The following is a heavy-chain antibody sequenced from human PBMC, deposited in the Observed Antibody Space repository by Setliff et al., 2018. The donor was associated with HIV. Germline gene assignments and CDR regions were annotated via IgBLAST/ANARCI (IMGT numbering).Heavy chain of an antibody. D-gene: IGHD6-19*01. J-gene: IGHJ5*02. CDR2: IKQDGSEK. Sequence: GGSLRLSCAASGFSFSSYWMSWVRQAPGKGLEWVANIKQDGSEKYYAGSVKGRFTISRENAKNSLYLQMNSLRAEDTAVYYCAREGQEEWLAPSMYNWFDPWGRGTLVTVSS. CDR3: AREGQEEWLAPSMYNWFDP. V-gene: IGHV3-7*01. CDR1: GFSFSSYW.